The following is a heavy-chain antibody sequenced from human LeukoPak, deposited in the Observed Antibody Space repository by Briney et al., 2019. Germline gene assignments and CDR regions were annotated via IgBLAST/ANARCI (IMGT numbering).Heavy chain of an antibody. CDR2: IDWDDDK. Sequence: SGPTLVNPTQTLTLTCTFSGFSLSTSGMCVSWIRQPPGKALEWLALIDWDDDKYYSTSLKTRLTISKDTSKNQVVLTVTNMDPVDTATYYCARIRAEEYSSSWYWFDPWGQGTLVTVSS. CDR1: GFSLSTSGMC. CDR3: ARIRAEEYSSSWYWFDP. J-gene: IGHJ5*02. V-gene: IGHV2-70*01. D-gene: IGHD6-13*01.